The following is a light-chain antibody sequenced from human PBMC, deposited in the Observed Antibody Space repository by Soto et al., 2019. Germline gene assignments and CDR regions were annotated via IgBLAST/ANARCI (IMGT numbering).Light chain of an antibody. V-gene: IGLV2-14*01. Sequence: QSVLTQPASGSGSPGQSITISCAGTRDGIGAYYYVSWYQQHPGNAPKLLVYEVTNRPSGVSDRFSGSKSGNTASLTISGLQAEDEADYYCNSYTNSSAVVFGGGTTVTVL. CDR1: RDGIGAYYY. CDR3: NSYTNSSAVV. J-gene: IGLJ2*01. CDR2: EVT.